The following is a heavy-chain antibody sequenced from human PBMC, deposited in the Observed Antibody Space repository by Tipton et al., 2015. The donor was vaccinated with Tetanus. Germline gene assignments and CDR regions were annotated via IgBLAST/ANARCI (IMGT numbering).Heavy chain of an antibody. J-gene: IGHJ5*02. CDR2: ISPFNENV. V-gene: IGHV1-18*01. CDR1: GYTFTHYG. CDR3: ARGRGLGPHEYFEH. Sequence: QLVQSGAEVKKPGASVKVSCKASGYTFTHYGVNWVRQAPGQGLEWMGWISPFNENVNYAEKFRGRLTMTTDRSTGTVSMDLRSLKSDDTAIYYCARGRGLGPHEYFEHCGQGTLVTVSS. D-gene: IGHD3/OR15-3a*01.